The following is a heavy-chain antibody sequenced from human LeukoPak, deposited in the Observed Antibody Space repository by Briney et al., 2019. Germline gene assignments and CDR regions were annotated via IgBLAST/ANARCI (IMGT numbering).Heavy chain of an antibody. J-gene: IGHJ5*01. CDR2: IDHSGRT. Sequence: PSETLSLTCAVSGGSFSRPFWSWIRQTPGKGLEWIGEIDHSGRTDYNPSLEGRVTMSVDTSKNQFSLRLTSVTAADTAVYFCARAERRINLARGVFGSHFDSWGQGTLVSVPS. CDR1: GGSFSRPF. CDR3: ARAERRINLARGVFGSHFDS. D-gene: IGHD3-10*01. V-gene: IGHV4-34*01.